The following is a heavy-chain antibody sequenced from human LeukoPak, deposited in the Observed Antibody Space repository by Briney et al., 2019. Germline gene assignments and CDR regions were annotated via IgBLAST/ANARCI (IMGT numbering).Heavy chain of an antibody. CDR3: AKGRWDQLGFIDY. Sequence: PGGSLRLSCAASGFIFSNYGMQGVRQAPGKGLEWVAVISYDGSNKYYADTVKGRFTISRDNSKNTLDLQMNSLRAEDTAVYYCAKGRWDQLGFIDYWGQGTLITVSS. CDR1: GFIFSNYG. V-gene: IGHV3-30*18. CDR2: ISYDGSNK. D-gene: IGHD1-1*01. J-gene: IGHJ4*02.